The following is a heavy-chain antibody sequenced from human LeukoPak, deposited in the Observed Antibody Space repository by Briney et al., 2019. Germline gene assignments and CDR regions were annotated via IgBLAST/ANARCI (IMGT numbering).Heavy chain of an antibody. D-gene: IGHD5-18*01. V-gene: IGHV4-59*01. J-gene: IGHJ4*02. CDR3: ASHRGYSYGPRLYDY. CDR2: IYYSGST. Sequence: PSETLSLTCTVSGGSISSYYWSWIRQPPGKGLEWIGYIYYSGSTNYNPSLKSRVTISVDTSRNQFSLKLSSVTAADTAVYYCASHRGYSYGPRLYDYWGQGTLVTVSS. CDR1: GGSISSYY.